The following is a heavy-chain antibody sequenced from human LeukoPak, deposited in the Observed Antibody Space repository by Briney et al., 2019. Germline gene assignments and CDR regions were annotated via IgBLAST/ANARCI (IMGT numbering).Heavy chain of an antibody. CDR1: GGSISTSAYY. D-gene: IGHD1-26*01. CDR2: IYYSGNT. V-gene: IGHV4-39*01. CDR3: ARHDMVGATNWFDP. J-gene: IGHJ5*02. Sequence: SETLSLTCIVSGGSISTSAYYWGWIRQPPGEGLQWIGSIYYSGNTYYNSSLKSRVTISVDTSTSQFSLRLSSVTAADTAVYYCARHDMVGATNWFDPWGQGILVTVSS.